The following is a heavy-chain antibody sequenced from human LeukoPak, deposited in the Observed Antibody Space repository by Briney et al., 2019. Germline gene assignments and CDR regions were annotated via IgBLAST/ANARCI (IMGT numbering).Heavy chain of an antibody. Sequence: GASVKVSCKASGYTFTGYYMHWVRQAPGQGLEWMGWINPNSGGTNYAQKFQGRVTMTRDTSISTAYMELSRLRSDDTAVYYCARVDGYYHSSGYYYFLDYWGQGTLVTASS. D-gene: IGHD3-22*01. J-gene: IGHJ4*02. V-gene: IGHV1-2*02. CDR1: GYTFTGYY. CDR3: ARVDGYYHSSGYYYFLDY. CDR2: INPNSGGT.